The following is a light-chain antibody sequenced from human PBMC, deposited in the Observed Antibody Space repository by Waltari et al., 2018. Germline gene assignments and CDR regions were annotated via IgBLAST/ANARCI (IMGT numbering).Light chain of an antibody. J-gene: IGKJ1*01. CDR2: AAS. CDR3: QQSYTTPRT. Sequence: IQMTQSPSSLSASVGDRVTITCRASQTITSYLNWYQQKPGKAPKVLIYAASSLQSGVPSRFSGSGSGTDFTLTISSLQPEDFATYYCQQSYTTPRTFGQGTKVEIK. V-gene: IGKV1-39*01. CDR1: QTITSY.